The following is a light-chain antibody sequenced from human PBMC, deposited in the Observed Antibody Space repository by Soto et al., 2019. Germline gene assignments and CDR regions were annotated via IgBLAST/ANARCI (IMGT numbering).Light chain of an antibody. CDR2: GAS. J-gene: IGKJ2*01. CDR1: QSVSSSY. V-gene: IGKV3-20*01. CDR3: QQYGSSPPVT. Sequence: EIVLTQSPGTLYLSPGERATLSCRASQSVSSSYLAWYQQKPGPAPRLLIYGASSRATGIPDRFSGSGSGTDFTLTISRLEPEDFAVYYCQQYGSSPPVTFGQGTKLEIK.